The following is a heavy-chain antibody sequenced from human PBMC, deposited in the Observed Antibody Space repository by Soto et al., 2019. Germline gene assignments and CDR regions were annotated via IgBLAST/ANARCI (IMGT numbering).Heavy chain of an antibody. D-gene: IGHD2-8*01. V-gene: IGHV3-30*18. Sequence: QVQLVESGGGVVQPGGSLTLSCAASGFTFSSYGMHWVRQAPGKGLEWVAVMSYDGNNKYYADSVKGRFTVSRDNSRNTQFLQMNSLRVEDTAVYYCAKGFISGGYCANGICYHFDYWGQGTPVTFSS. CDR1: GFTFSSYG. CDR2: MSYDGNNK. J-gene: IGHJ4*02. CDR3: AKGFISGGYCANGICYHFDY.